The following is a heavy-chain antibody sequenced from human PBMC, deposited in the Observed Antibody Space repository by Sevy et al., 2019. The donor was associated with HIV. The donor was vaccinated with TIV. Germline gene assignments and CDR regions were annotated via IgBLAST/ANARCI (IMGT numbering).Heavy chain of an antibody. J-gene: IGHJ6*02. V-gene: IGHV5-51*01. CDR2: VYPSDADV. D-gene: IGHD3-16*01. Sequence: GESLKIYCKGSGYIFTNYWITWVRQMPGKGLEWMGIVYPSDADVKYNPAFEGHVTMSVDKTITTAYLQWSNLKASDTAIYYCARSASYMDVWGQGTTVTVSS. CDR1: GYIFTNYW. CDR3: ARSASYMDV.